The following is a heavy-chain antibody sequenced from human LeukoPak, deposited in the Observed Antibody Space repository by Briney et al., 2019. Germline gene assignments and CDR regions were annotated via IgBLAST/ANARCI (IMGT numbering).Heavy chain of an antibody. CDR3: ARRRDGYNPELDY. CDR1: GFTFSRSA. J-gene: IGHJ4*02. Sequence: SGGSLRLSCAASGFTFSRSAMHWVRQPPGKGLEWMVVISNDGMRKFHADSVKGRFTISRDNSKNTLYLQMDSLTTEDTALYYCARRRDGYNPELDYWGQGTLVTVSS. D-gene: IGHD5-24*01. V-gene: IGHV3-30*04. CDR2: ISNDGMRK.